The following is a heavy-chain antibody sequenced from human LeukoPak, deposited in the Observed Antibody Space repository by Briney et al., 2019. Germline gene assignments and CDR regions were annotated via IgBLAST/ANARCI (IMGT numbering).Heavy chain of an antibody. CDR2: IYHSGST. Sequence: SETLSLTCTVSGGSISSGGYYWSWIRQPPGKGLEWIGYIYHSGSTYYNPSLKSRVTISVDRSKNQFSLKLSSVTAADTAVYYCARDCPEYCSSTSCYTSRYYYMDVWGKGTTVTVSS. J-gene: IGHJ6*03. V-gene: IGHV4-30-2*01. D-gene: IGHD2-2*02. CDR3: ARDCPEYCSSTSCYTSRYYYMDV. CDR1: GGSISSGGYY.